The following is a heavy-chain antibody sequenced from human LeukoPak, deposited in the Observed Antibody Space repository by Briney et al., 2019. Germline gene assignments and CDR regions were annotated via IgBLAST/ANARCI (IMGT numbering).Heavy chain of an antibody. Sequence: GGSLRLSCAASGFTFSNHWMSWVRQAPGKGLEWVANIKQDGSEKYYVDSVTGRFTISRDNAKNSLYLQMNSLRAEDTAVYYCARWATSYDFWGQGTLVTVSS. V-gene: IGHV3-7*01. CDR2: IKQDGSEK. D-gene: IGHD3-10*01. J-gene: IGHJ4*02. CDR3: ARWATSYDF. CDR1: GFTFSNHW.